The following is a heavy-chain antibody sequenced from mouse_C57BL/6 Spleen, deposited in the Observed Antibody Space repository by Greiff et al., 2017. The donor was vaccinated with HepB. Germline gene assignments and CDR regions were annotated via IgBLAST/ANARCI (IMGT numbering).Heavy chain of an antibody. J-gene: IGHJ2*01. V-gene: IGHV5-4*03. D-gene: IGHD2-4*01. Sequence: EVKLVESGGGLVKPGGSLKLSCAASGFTFSSYAMSWVRQTPEKRLEWVATISDGGSYTYYPDNVKGRFTISRDNAKNNLYLQMSHLKSEDTAMYYCARGYDYAFDYWGQGTTLTVSS. CDR1: GFTFSSYA. CDR2: ISDGGSYT. CDR3: ARGYDYAFDY.